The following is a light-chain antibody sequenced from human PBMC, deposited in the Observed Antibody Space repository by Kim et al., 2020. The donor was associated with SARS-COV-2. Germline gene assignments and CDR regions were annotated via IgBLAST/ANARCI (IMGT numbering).Light chain of an antibody. CDR3: HQYGSSPLT. V-gene: IGKV3-20*01. CDR2: DAS. J-gene: IGKJ4*01. CDR1: QSVASNY. Sequence: EIVLTQSPGTLSLSPGERATLSCRASQSVASNYLAWYQQKPGQAPRLLIYDASTRATGIPDRFSGSGSGTDFTLTISRLEPEDFAVFYCHQYGSSPLTFGGGTKVDIK.